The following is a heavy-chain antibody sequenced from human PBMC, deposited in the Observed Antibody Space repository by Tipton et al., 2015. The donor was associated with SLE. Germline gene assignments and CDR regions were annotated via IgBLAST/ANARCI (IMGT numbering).Heavy chain of an antibody. D-gene: IGHD2-15*01. CDR3: ARTLCSGGSCWIDAFDI. V-gene: IGHV3-9*01. Sequence: SLRLSCAASGFTFDDYAMHWVRQAPGKGLEWVSGISWNSGSIGYADSVKGRFTISRDNAKNSLYLQMHSLRAEDTALYYCARTLCSGGSCWIDAFDIWGLGTMVTVSS. CDR2: ISWNSGSI. J-gene: IGHJ3*02. CDR1: GFTFDDYA.